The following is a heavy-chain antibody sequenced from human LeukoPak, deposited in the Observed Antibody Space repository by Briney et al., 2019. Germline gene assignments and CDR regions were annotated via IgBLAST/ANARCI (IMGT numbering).Heavy chain of an antibody. CDR3: ATPSGSYYGGVDY. J-gene: IGHJ4*02. V-gene: IGHV1-69*02. Sequence: SVKVSCKASGGTFSSYTISWVRQAPGQGLEWMGRIIPILGIANYAQKFQGRVTITADKSTSTAYMELSSLRSEDTAVYYCATPSGSYYGGVDYWGQGTLVTVSS. CDR1: GGTFSSYT. CDR2: IIPILGIA. D-gene: IGHD1-26*01.